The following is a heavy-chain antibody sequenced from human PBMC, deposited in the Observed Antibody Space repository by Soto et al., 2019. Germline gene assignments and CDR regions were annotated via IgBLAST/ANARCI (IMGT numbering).Heavy chain of an antibody. CDR1: GGTFSSYA. D-gene: IGHD6-13*01. CDR3: ARGIAAADYYYYGMDV. CDR2: IIPIFGTA. J-gene: IGHJ6*02. V-gene: IGHV1-69*01. Sequence: QVQLVQSGAEVKKPGSSVKVFCKASGGTFSSYAISWVRQAPGQGLEWMGGIIPIFGTANYAQKFQGRVTITADESTSTAYMELSSLRSEDTAVYYCARGIAAADYYYYGMDVWGQGTTVTVSS.